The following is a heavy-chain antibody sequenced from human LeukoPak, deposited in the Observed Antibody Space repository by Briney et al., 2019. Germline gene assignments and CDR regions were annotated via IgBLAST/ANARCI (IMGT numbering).Heavy chain of an antibody. J-gene: IGHJ4*02. CDR2: IYYSGST. V-gene: IGHV4-59*08. D-gene: IGHD5-24*01. CDR1: GGSISSYY. Sequence: KPSETPSLTCTVSGGSISSYYWSWIRQPPGKGLEWIGYIYYSGSTNYNPSLKSRVTISVDTSKNQFSLKLSSVTAADTAVYYCARRRDGYNYDFDFWGQGTLVTVSS. CDR3: ARRRDGYNYDFDF.